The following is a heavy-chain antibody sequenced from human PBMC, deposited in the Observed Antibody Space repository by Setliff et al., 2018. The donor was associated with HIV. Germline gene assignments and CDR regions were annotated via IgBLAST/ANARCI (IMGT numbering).Heavy chain of an antibody. J-gene: IGHJ5*02. CDR1: GDSISRSRYY. CDR3: ASRIYYYDSSRVLREEGFDP. V-gene: IGHV4-39*01. Sequence: TSETLSLTCVVSGDSISRSRYYWGWIRQPPGKGPEWIGSFYYSGSTYYNAALRSRVTISADTSKNQFSLKLNSVTAADTAVYCCASRIYYYDSSRVLREEGFDPWGQGTLVTVSS. D-gene: IGHD3-22*01. CDR2: FYYSGST.